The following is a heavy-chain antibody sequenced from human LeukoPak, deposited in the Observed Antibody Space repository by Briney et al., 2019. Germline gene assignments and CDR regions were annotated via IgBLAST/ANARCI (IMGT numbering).Heavy chain of an antibody. CDR1: GGTFSSYA. CDR3: ARRVVDYYDSSGYLYTYYYYMDV. V-gene: IGHV1-69*06. J-gene: IGHJ6*03. CDR2: IIPIFGTA. D-gene: IGHD3-22*01. Sequence: SVKVSCKASGGTFSSYAISWVRQAPGQGLEWMGGIIPIFGTANYAQKFQGRVTITADKSTSTAYMELSSLRSEDTAVYYCARRVVDYYDSSGYLYTYYYYMDVWGKGTTVTVSS.